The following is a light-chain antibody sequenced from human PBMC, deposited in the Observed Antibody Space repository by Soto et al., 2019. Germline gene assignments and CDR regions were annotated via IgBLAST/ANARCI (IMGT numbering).Light chain of an antibody. CDR2: DAS. V-gene: IGKV3-11*01. CDR1: QSVGSY. Sequence: EIVLTQSPGTLSLSPGERATLSCRASQSVGSYLAWYQQKPGQAPRLLIYDASNRATGIPARFSGSGSGTDFTLTISRLEPEDFAVYYCQQRSNWPFTFGQGTRLEIK. J-gene: IGKJ5*01. CDR3: QQRSNWPFT.